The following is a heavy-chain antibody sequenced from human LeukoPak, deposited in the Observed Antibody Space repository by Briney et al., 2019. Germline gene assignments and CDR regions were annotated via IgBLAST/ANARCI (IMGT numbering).Heavy chain of an antibody. V-gene: IGHV1-8*03. J-gene: IGHJ4*02. CDR2: INSNNGNT. D-gene: IGHD6-19*01. CDR1: GYTFTGCY. CDR3: ARGGLVAGPYYFDY. Sequence: GASVKVSCKASGYTFTGCYMHWVRQAPGQGLEWMGWINSNNGNTGYAQKFQDRVTITRDTSISTAYMELSRLRSEDTAVYYCARGGLVAGPYYFDYWGQGTLVTVSS.